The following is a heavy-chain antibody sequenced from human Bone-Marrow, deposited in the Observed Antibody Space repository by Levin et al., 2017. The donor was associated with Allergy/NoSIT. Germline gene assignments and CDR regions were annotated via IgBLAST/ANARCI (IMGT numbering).Heavy chain of an antibody. V-gene: IGHV3-48*03. Sequence: LSLTCAASGFTFSNYEMNWVRQTPGKGLEWISYISIGGTTIYYADSVKGRFTIPRDNAQNSLYLQMNSLTADDTAVYYCARDGRVTATVDYWGQGTLVTVSS. CDR3: ARDGRVTATVDY. CDR2: ISIGGTTI. D-gene: IGHD2-21*02. CDR1: GFTFSNYE. J-gene: IGHJ4*02.